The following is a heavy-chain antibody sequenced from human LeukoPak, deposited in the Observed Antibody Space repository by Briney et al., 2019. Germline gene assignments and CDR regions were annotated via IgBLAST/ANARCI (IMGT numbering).Heavy chain of an antibody. CDR3: ARGVDY. CDR1: GFTFSDYS. CDR2: ITSSATTI. V-gene: IGHV3-48*01. Sequence: GGSLRLSCAASGFTFSDYSLNWVRQAPGKGLEWVSHITSSATTIYYADSVKGRFTISRDNAKNSLYLQMNSLRAEDTAVYYCARGVDYWGQGTLVTVSS. J-gene: IGHJ4*02.